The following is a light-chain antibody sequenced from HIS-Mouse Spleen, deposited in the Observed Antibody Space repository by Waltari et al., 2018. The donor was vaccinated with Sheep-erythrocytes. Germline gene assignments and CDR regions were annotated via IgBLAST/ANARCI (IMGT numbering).Light chain of an antibody. CDR2: QDS. Sequence: SYELTQPPSVSVSPGQTASIPCSGYKLGDKYACWYHQKPGQSPVLVIYQDSKRPSGIPGRFSGSNSGNTATLTISGTQAMDEADYYCQAWDSSTVVFGGGTKLTVL. CDR3: QAWDSSTVV. CDR1: KLGDKY. V-gene: IGLV3-1*01. J-gene: IGLJ2*01.